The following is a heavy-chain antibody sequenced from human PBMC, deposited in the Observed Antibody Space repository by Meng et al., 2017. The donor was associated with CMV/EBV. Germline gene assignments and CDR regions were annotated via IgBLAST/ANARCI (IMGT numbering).Heavy chain of an antibody. V-gene: IGHV1-2*02. D-gene: IGHD6-13*01. Sequence: ASVKVSCKASGYTFTGCYMHWVRQAPGQGLEWMGWINPNSGGTNYAQKFQGRVTMTRDTSISTAYMELSRLRSDDTAVYYCARGWYSSSWYANSWFDPWGQGTLVTVSS. CDR3: ARGWYSSSWYANSWFDP. CDR1: GYTFTGCY. CDR2: INPNSGGT. J-gene: IGHJ5*02.